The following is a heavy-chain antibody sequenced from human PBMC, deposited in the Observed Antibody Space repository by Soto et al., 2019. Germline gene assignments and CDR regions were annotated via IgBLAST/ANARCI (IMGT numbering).Heavy chain of an antibody. CDR1: GGSFSGYY. CDR2: INHSGST. Sequence: SETLSLTCAVYGGSFSGYYWSWIRQPPGKGLEWIGEINHSGSTNYNPSLKSRVTISVDTSKNQFSLKLSSVAAADTAVYYCARRPSGVVIDLRYWGQGTLVDVSS. J-gene: IGHJ4*02. CDR3: ARRPSGVVIDLRY. D-gene: IGHD2-21*01. V-gene: IGHV4-34*01.